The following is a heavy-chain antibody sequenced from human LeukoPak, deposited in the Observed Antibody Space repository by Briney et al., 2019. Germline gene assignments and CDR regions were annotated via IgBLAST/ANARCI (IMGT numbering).Heavy chain of an antibody. CDR3: AELGITMIGGV. Sequence: PSETLSLTCTVSGGSITSYYWSWIRQPPGKGLEWIGYIYHSGNTNYNPSLKSRVTISVDTSKNQFSLKLSSVTAADTAVYYCAELGITMIGGVWGKGTTVTISS. V-gene: IGHV4-59*12. J-gene: IGHJ6*04. D-gene: IGHD3-10*02. CDR1: GGSITSYY. CDR2: IYHSGNT.